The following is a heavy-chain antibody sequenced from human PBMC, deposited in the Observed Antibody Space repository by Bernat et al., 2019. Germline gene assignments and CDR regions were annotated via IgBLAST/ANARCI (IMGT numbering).Heavy chain of an antibody. Sequence: EVQLVESGGGLVKPGGSLRLSCVVSGFTLSDYTMIWVRQAPGKGPEWVSSISSTSFYMYYADSVKGRFTISRDNAKNSLYLQMNSLRAEDTAVYYCARGSGSYVYYFDYWGQGTLVTVSS. CDR3: ARGSGSYVYYFDY. CDR2: ISSTSFYM. CDR1: GFTLSDYT. J-gene: IGHJ4*02. D-gene: IGHD1-26*01. V-gene: IGHV3-21*01.